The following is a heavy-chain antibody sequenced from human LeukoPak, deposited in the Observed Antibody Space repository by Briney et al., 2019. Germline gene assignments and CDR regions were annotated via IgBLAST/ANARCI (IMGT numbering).Heavy chain of an antibody. CDR1: GGSFSGYY. CDR2: INHSGST. CDR3: ARLKVYCTNGVCRHYYYYYMDV. J-gene: IGHJ6*03. Sequence: SETLSLTCAVYGGSFSGYYWSWIRQPPGKGLEWIGEINHSGSTNYNPSLKSRVTISVDTSKNQFSLKLSSVTAADTAVYHCARLKVYCTNGVCRHYYYYYMDVWGKGTTVTVSS. D-gene: IGHD2-8*01. V-gene: IGHV4-34*01.